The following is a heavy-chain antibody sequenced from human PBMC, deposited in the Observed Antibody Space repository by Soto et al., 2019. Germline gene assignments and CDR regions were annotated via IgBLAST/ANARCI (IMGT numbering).Heavy chain of an antibody. J-gene: IGHJ6*03. Sequence: SQTLSLTCAISGGSVSSNSAAWNWIRQSPSRGLEWLGRTYYRSRWYNDYAVSVKSRITVNPDTSKNQFSLHLNSVTPEDTAVHYCAGTTSLQWYYMDVWDKGTTVTVSS. CDR3: AGTTSLQWYYMDV. CDR2: TYYRSRWYN. V-gene: IGHV6-1*01. D-gene: IGHD1-7*01. CDR1: GGSVSSNSAA.